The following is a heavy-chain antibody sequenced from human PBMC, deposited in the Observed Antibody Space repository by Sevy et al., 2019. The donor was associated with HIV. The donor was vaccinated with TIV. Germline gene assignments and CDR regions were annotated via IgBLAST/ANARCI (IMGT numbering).Heavy chain of an antibody. CDR3: AREGPRIAVAGVFYYYYGMDV. CDR1: GFTFSSYW. D-gene: IGHD6-19*01. V-gene: IGHV3-7*01. CDR2: IKQDGSEK. J-gene: IGHJ6*02. Sequence: GGSLRLSCAASGFTFSSYWMSWVRQAPGKGMEWVANIKQDGSEKYYVDSVKGRFTISSDNAKNSLYLQMNSLRAEDTAVYYCAREGPRIAVAGVFYYYYGMDVWGQGTTVTVSS.